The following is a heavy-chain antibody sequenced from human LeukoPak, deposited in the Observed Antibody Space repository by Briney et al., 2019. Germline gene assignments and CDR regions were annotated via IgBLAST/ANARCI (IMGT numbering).Heavy chain of an antibody. CDR3: VKRRNNVYETSPWDPDY. V-gene: IGHV5-51*01. J-gene: IGHJ4*02. D-gene: IGHD2-2*01. CDR1: GNSFTNNW. Sequence: GESLKISCKGSGNSFTNNWIAWVREMPGKGLEWMGIISPENSETHYSPAFQGQVTISVDRSITTAYLQWNSLKASDTAMYYCVKRRNNVYETSPWDPDYWGQGTLVTVSS. CDR2: ISPENSET.